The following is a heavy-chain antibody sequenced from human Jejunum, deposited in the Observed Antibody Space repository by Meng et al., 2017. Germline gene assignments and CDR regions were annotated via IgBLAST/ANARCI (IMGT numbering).Heavy chain of an antibody. J-gene: IGHJ4*02. D-gene: IGHD2-15*01. CDR1: GGSVRSAGYY. CDR2: IYSGGST. Sequence: QVQLQESGPGLVKPPQSLSLTCTVSGGSVRSAGYYWSWIRQLPGKGLEWIGSIYSGGSTKYNPSLKSRVTVSLDTSKKQFSLHLNSLTAADTAVYFCARQLNVWDSAGTYGGDFDFWGQGTLVTVSS. V-gene: IGHV4-39*01. CDR3: ARQLNVWDSAGTYGGDFDF.